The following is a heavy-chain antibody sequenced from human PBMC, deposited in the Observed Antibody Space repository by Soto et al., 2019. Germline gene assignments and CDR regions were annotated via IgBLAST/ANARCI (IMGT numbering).Heavy chain of an antibody. CDR2: ISSSSSYI. CDR1: GFTFSSYS. J-gene: IGHJ6*03. CDR3: ARDASIAAAGTWSYYYYYYMDV. D-gene: IGHD6-13*01. Sequence: GSLRLSCAASGFTFSSYSMNWVRQAPGKGLEWVSSISSSSSYIYYADSVKGRFTISRDNAKNSLYLQMNSLRAEDTAVYYCARDASIAAAGTWSYYYYYYMDVWGKGTTVTVSS. V-gene: IGHV3-21*01.